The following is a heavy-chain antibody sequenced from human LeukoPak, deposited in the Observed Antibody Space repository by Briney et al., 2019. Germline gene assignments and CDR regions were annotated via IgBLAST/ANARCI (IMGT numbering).Heavy chain of an antibody. J-gene: IGHJ4*02. V-gene: IGHV4-34*01. CDR3: ARAVGGYCSGGSCYAYYFDY. D-gene: IGHD2-15*01. CDR1: GGSFSGYY. CDR2: INHSGST. Sequence: SETLSLTCAVYGGSFSGYYWSWIRQPPGKGLEWIGEINHSGSTYYNPSLKSRVTISVDTSKNQFSLKLSSVTAADTAVYYCARAVGGYCSGGSCYAYYFDYWGQGTLVTVSS.